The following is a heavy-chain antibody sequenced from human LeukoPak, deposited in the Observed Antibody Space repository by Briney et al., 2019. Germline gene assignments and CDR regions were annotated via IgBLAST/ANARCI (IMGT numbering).Heavy chain of an antibody. CDR3: ARSDCSSTSCQEASYYYYYYMDV. J-gene: IGHJ6*03. D-gene: IGHD2-2*01. CDR2: ISSSSSYI. V-gene: IGHV3-21*01. Sequence: GGSLRLSCAASGFTFSNYSMNWVRQAPGKGLEWVSSISSSSSYIYYADSVKGRFTISRDNAKNSLYLQMNSLRAEDTAVYYCARSDCSSTSCQEASYYYYYYMDVWGKGTTVTVSS. CDR1: GFTFSNYS.